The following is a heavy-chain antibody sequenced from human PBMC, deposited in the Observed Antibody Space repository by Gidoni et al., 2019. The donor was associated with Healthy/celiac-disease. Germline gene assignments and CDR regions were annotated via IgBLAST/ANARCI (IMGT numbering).Heavy chain of an antibody. CDR3: AKVSDFRLYYYDSSGYLDY. D-gene: IGHD3-22*01. CDR1: GFTFDDYA. Sequence: EVQLVESGGGLVQPGRSLRLSCAASGFTFDDYAMPWVRQAPGKGLEWVSGISWNSGSIGYADSVKGRFTISRDNAKNSLYLQMNSLRAEDTALYYCAKVSDFRLYYYDSSGYLDYWGQGTLVTVSS. V-gene: IGHV3-9*01. J-gene: IGHJ4*02. CDR2: ISWNSGSI.